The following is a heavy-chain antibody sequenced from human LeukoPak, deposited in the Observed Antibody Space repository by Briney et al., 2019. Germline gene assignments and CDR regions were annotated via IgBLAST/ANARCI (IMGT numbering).Heavy chain of an antibody. CDR2: IYENGGTT. V-gene: IGHV3-23*01. D-gene: IGHD5-12*01. Sequence: GGSLRLSCAASGFTVSSYWMSWVRQAPEKGLEFVSGIYENGGTTYYADSVKGRFSISRDNSKNTLYLQMDSLRGEDTAVYYCAKDFRIGYPAHFDYWGQGALVTVSS. J-gene: IGHJ4*02. CDR1: GFTVSSYW. CDR3: AKDFRIGYPAHFDY.